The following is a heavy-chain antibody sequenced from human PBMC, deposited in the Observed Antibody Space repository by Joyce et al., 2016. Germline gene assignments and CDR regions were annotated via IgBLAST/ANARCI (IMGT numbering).Heavy chain of an antibody. Sequence: QVQLVESGGGVVQPGRSLRISCAATGFTVESHVVHWVRQAPGKGLEWVAVIWYDGSEKYYTDSVKGRFTISRDISENTLSLQMDSLRVEDTAVYYCARVPRFDTWYIDLWGRGTLVTVSS. D-gene: IGHD3-10*01. CDR2: IWYDGSEK. CDR1: GFTVESHV. J-gene: IGHJ2*01. V-gene: IGHV3-33*01. CDR3: ARVPRFDTWYIDL.